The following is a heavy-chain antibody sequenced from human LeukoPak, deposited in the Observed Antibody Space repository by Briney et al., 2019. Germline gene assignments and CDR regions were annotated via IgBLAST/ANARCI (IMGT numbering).Heavy chain of an antibody. Sequence: SETLSLTCAVYGGSFSGYYWSWIRQRPGKGREWIGEINHSGSTNYNPSLKSRVTISVDTSKNQFSLKLSSVTAADTAVYYCAREGLNMVRGVIPKEAWGWFDPWGQGTLVTVSS. CDR1: GGSFSGYY. CDR3: AREGLNMVRGVIPKEAWGWFDP. D-gene: IGHD3-10*01. V-gene: IGHV4-34*01. J-gene: IGHJ5*02. CDR2: INHSGST.